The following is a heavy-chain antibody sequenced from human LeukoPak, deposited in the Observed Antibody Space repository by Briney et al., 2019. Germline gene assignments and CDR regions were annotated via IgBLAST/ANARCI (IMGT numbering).Heavy chain of an antibody. V-gene: IGHV1-2*02. D-gene: IGHD2-8*01. CDR2: INPNSGDT. Sequence: ASVKVSCKAFGYTFTDYHMHWVRQSPGQGLEWMGWINPNSGDTNYAQKFQGRVTMTRDTTISTAYMELSRLRSDDTAVFYCATLMAHLDYWGQGTLVTVSS. J-gene: IGHJ4*02. CDR1: GYTFTDYH. CDR3: ATLMAHLDY.